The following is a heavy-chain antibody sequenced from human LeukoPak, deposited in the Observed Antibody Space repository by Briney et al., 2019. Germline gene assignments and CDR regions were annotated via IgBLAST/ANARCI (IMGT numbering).Heavy chain of an antibody. CDR3: AKGVDYCSGGSCPADY. V-gene: IGHV3-48*01. Sequence: GGSLRLSCVASGFDFSKYNMNWVRQVPGKGLEWVSCIHESSGDVYYADSVKGRFTISRDNARNSLSLQMSSLRAEDTAVYYCAKGVDYCSGGSCPADYWGPGTLVTVSS. CDR1: GFDFSKYN. D-gene: IGHD2-15*01. J-gene: IGHJ4*02. CDR2: IHESSGDV.